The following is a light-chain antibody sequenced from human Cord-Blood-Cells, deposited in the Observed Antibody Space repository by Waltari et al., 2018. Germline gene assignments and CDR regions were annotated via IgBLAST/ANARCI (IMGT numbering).Light chain of an antibody. J-gene: IGKJ2*01. Sequence: IPMTHSPFPLPASVGDSVTITCRASQSISSYLKWYQQKTGKAPKLLIYAAPSLQSGVPSRFSGSGSGTDFTLTISSLQPEDFATYYCQQSYSTPYTFGQGTKLEIK. V-gene: IGKV1-39*01. CDR1: QSISSY. CDR2: AAP. CDR3: QQSYSTPYT.